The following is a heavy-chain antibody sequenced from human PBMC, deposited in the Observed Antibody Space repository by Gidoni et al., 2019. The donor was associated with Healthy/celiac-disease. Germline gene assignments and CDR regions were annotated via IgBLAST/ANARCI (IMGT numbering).Heavy chain of an antibody. D-gene: IGHD6-13*01. CDR2: TYYRSKWYN. V-gene: IGHV6-1*01. Sequence: QVQLQQSGPGLVKPSQTLSLTCDISGDSVSSNSAAWHWIRQSPSRGLEWLGRTYYRSKWYNDYAVSVESRITINPDTSKNQFSLQLNSVTPEDTAVYYCASGCVAAAVEPNYYYYMDVWGKGTTVTVSS. CDR1: GDSVSSNSAA. CDR3: ASGCVAAAVEPNYYYYMDV. J-gene: IGHJ6*03.